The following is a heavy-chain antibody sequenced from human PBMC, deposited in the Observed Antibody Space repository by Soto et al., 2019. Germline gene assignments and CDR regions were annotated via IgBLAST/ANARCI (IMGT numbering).Heavy chain of an antibody. CDR2: ISGSGGST. CDR3: AKGVVPAAIRFHYFDY. D-gene: IGHD2-2*01. J-gene: IGHJ4*02. CDR1: GFTFSSYA. Sequence: GGSLRLSCAASGFTFSSYAMSWVRQAPGKGLEWVSAISGSGGSTYYADSVKGRLTISRDNSKNTLYLQMNSLRAEDTAVYYCAKGVVPAAIRFHYFDYWGQGTLVTVSS. V-gene: IGHV3-23*01.